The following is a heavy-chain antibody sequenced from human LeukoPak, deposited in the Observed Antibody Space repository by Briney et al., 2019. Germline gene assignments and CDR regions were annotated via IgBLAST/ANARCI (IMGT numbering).Heavy chain of an antibody. Sequence: PGGSLRLSCAASGLTFNNYWMNWVRQAPGKGLEWLATIVYDGSNTYYGDSVKGRFSISRDNSENSVHLQMNRLRVEDAALYYCVKDAIFMGRREKLFFFDFWGQGTLVTVSS. CDR2: IVYDGSNT. J-gene: IGHJ4*02. CDR1: GLTFNNYW. V-gene: IGHV3-30*18. D-gene: IGHD3-16*01. CDR3: VKDAIFMGRREKLFFFDF.